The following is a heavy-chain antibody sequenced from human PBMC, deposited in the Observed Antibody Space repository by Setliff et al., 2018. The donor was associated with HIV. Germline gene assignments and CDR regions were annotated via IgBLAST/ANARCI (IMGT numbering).Heavy chain of an antibody. CDR3: ARGLDVWGTYRYRNYFDY. CDR2: IYSSGST. V-gene: IGHV4-4*07. J-gene: IGHJ4*02. CDR1: GGSINSYY. D-gene: IGHD3-16*02. Sequence: SETLSLTCTVSGGSINSYYWSWIRQPAGKGLEWIGRIYSSGSTNYNPSLKSRVTMSVDTSKNQIPLNLTSVTAADTAIYYCARGLDVWGTYRYRNYFDYWGQGTLVTVSS.